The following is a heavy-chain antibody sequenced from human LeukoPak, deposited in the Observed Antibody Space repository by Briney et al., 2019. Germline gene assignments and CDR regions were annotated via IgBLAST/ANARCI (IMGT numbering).Heavy chain of an antibody. CDR2: IYYSGST. J-gene: IGHJ5*02. CDR3: ARQTSARITMVRGRWFDP. V-gene: IGHV4-39*01. CDR1: GGSISSSSYY. Sequence: KASETLSLTCTVSGGSISSSSYYWGWIRQPPGKGLEWIGSIYYSGSTYYNPSLKSRVTISVDTSKNQFSLKLSSVTAADTAVYYCARQTSARITMVRGRWFDPWGQGTLVTVSS. D-gene: IGHD3-10*01.